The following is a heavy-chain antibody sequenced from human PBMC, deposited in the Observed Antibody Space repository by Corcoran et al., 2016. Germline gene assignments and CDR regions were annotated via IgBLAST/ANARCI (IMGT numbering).Heavy chain of an antibody. CDR3: TLVATEGWFDP. V-gene: IGHV3-49*05. Sequence: EVQLVESGGGLVKPGRSLRLSCTASGFTFGDYAMSWFRQAPGKGLEWVGFIRSKAYGGTTEYAASVKGRFTISRDDSKSIAYLQMNSLKTEDTAVYYCTLVATEGWFDPWGQGTLVTVSS. CDR1: GFTFGDYA. D-gene: IGHD5-12*01. CDR2: IRSKAYGGTT. J-gene: IGHJ5*02.